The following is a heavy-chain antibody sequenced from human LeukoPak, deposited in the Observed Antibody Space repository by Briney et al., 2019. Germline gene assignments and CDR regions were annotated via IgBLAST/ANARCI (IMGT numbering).Heavy chain of an antibody. J-gene: IGHJ4*02. CDR2: IYYSGST. V-gene: IGHV4-59*01. CDR1: GGPISSYY. CDR3: ARGLDFHDSSGDY. Sequence: SETLSLTCTVSGGPISSYYWSWIRQPPGKGLEWIGYIYYSGSTNYNPSLKSRVTISVDTSKNQFSLKLSSVTAADTAVYYCARGLDFHDSSGDYWGQGTLVTVSS. D-gene: IGHD3-22*01.